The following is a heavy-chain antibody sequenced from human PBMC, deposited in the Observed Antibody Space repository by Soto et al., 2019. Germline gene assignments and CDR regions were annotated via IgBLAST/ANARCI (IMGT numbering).Heavy chain of an antibody. CDR1: VDSVSSNSAA. V-gene: IGHV6-1*01. CDR3: TRALSGSGPDS. J-gene: IGHJ5*01. D-gene: IGHD6-19*01. Sequence: SQTLSLTCAISVDSVSSNSAAWNWFRQSTSRGLEWLGRTYYRSKWYVDYAVSLKSRISINPDKSKNQFSLQLNSVTPDDTAIYYCTRALSGSGPDSWGQGTLVTVSS. CDR2: TYYRSKWYV.